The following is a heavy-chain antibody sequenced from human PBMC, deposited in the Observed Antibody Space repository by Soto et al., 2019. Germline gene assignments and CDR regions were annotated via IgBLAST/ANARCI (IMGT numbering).Heavy chain of an antibody. CDR2: INPTEGRT. CDR3: ARGLEISFGYNWFDP. CDR1: GYPFTSYH. Sequence: QVQLVQSGAEMRKPGASLQLSCQTSGYPFTSYHVHWVRQAPGQGLEWLGVINPTEGRTRYSQKFQDRGNMTRDTSTSTVYMELSSLRSEDTAIYFCARGLEISFGYNWFDPWGQGTLVTVSS. D-gene: IGHD3-3*01. V-gene: IGHV1-46*01. J-gene: IGHJ5*02.